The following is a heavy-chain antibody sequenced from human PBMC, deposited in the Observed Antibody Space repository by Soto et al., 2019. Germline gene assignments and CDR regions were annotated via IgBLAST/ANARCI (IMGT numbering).Heavy chain of an antibody. CDR3: AKARLWGGDGYNSFYFNAMDV. CDR2: ISWNSGRI. CDR1: GFTFDDYA. D-gene: IGHD3-16*01. V-gene: IGHV3-9*01. J-gene: IGHJ6*02. Sequence: EMQLVESGGGLVQPGRSLRLSCAASGFTFDDYAMYWVRQAPGKGLEWVSGISWNSGRIGYADSVKVRFTISRDNAQNSLYLQMNSLRPEDTALYYCAKARLWGGDGYNSFYFNAMDVWGQGTTVTVSS.